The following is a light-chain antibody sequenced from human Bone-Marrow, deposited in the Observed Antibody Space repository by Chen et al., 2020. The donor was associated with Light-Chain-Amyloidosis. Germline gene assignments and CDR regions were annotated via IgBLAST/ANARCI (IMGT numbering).Light chain of an antibody. CDR2: EGS. CDR3: CSYAGSSTLV. Sequence: QSALTQPASVAGAPGQSITISCTGTSSDVGSYYLVSWYQKHPGKAPKLMIYEGSERPSGVSNRFSGSNSGNTASLTISGLQAEDEADYYCCSYAGSSTLVFGGGTKLTVL. J-gene: IGLJ2*01. CDR1: SSDVGSYYL. V-gene: IGLV2-23*01.